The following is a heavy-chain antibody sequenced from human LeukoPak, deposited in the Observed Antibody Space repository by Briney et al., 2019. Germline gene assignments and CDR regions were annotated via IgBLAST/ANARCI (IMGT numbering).Heavy chain of an antibody. CDR2: ISSNGGST. V-gene: IGHV3-64*01. CDR3: ARDHDCSSTSCYDLATNYYMDV. D-gene: IGHD2-2*01. J-gene: IGHJ6*03. CDR1: GFTFSSYA. Sequence: GGSLRLSCAASGFTFSSYAMHWVRQAPGKGLEYVSAISSNGGSTYYANSVKGRFTISRDNSKSTLYLQMGSLRAEDMAVYYCARDHDCSSTSCYDLATNYYMDVWGKGTTVTVSS.